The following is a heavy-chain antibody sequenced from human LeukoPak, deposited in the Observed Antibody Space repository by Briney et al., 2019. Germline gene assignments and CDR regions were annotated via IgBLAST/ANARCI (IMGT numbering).Heavy chain of an antibody. J-gene: IGHJ4*02. CDR1: GFTFSSYA. V-gene: IGHV3-23*01. D-gene: IGHD4-11*01. CDR2: ISGSGGST. Sequence: PGGSLRLSCAASGFTFSSYAMSWVRQAPGKGLEWVSAISGSGGSTYYADSVKGRFTISRDNSKNTLYLQMNSLRAEDTAVYYCAKDLSSXSXXXXXYWGXGTLXTVSS. CDR3: AKDLSSXSXXXXXY.